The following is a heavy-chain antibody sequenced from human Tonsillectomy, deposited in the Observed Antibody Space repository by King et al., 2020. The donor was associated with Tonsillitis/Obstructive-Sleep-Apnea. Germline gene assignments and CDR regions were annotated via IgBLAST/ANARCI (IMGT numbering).Heavy chain of an antibody. D-gene: IGHD3-22*01. CDR3: ARGSRHYYDSSGFQNYYYYMDV. J-gene: IGHJ6*03. CDR1: GYTFTGYY. Sequence: VQLVQSGAEVKKPGSSVKVSCKASGYTFTGYYMHWVRQAPGQGLEWVGWIYPNSGGTNYAQKFQCWGTMTMETSISTAYMELSRLRSDDTAVYYCARGSRHYYDSSGFQNYYYYMDVWGKGTTVTVSS. CDR2: IYPNSGGT. V-gene: IGHV1-2*04.